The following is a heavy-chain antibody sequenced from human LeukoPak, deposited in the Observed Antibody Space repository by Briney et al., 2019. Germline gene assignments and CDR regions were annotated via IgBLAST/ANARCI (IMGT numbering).Heavy chain of an antibody. CDR3: ARAYFTVTSPFDY. Sequence: GGSLRLSCAASGFTFSSYAMSWVRQAPGKGLEWVSAISGGGGGTNYADSVKGRFTISRDNSKNTLYLQMNSLRAEDTAVYYCARAYFTVTSPFDYWGQGTLVTVSS. D-gene: IGHD4-17*01. J-gene: IGHJ4*02. CDR1: GFTFSSYA. V-gene: IGHV3-23*01. CDR2: ISGGGGGT.